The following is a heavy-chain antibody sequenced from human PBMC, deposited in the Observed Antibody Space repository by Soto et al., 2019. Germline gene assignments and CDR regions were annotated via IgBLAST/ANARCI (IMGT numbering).Heavy chain of an antibody. V-gene: IGHV3-23*01. CDR2: IGGSGGST. Sequence: LRLSCAISGFSVRSNYLSWVRQAPGKGLEWVSAIGGSGGSTYYADTVKGRFTISRDNSKNTLYLQMNSLRAVDTAVYYCAKSGMYYDFWSGSYWGQGTLVTVSS. J-gene: IGHJ4*02. CDR1: GFSVRSNY. D-gene: IGHD3-3*01. CDR3: AKSGMYYDFWSGSY.